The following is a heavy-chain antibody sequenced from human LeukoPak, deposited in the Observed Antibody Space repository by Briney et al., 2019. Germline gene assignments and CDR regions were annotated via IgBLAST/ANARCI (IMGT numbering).Heavy chain of an antibody. CDR1: GYTFTSYY. V-gene: IGHV1-46*01. Sequence: ASVKVSCKASGYTFTSYYMHWVRQAPGQGLEWMGLINPSGGSTSYAQKFQGRVTMTRDMSTSTVYMELSSLRSEDTAVYYCARDRLHYDSPGYYYVDWFDPWGQGTLVTVSS. CDR3: ARDRLHYDSPGYYYVDWFDP. D-gene: IGHD3-22*01. CDR2: INPSGGST. J-gene: IGHJ5*02.